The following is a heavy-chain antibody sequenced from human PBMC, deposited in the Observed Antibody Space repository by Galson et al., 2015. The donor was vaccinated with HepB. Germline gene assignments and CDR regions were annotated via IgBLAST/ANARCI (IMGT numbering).Heavy chain of an antibody. Sequence: SLRLSCAASGFTFSDYYMTWIRQAPGKGLEWLAYISSNTIYTNYADSVKGRFTISRDNIKNSMYLQMNSLRAEDTAVYYCVRVADFDYGDHSHFDSWGLGTLVTVSS. CDR2: ISSNTIYT. J-gene: IGHJ4*02. CDR1: GFTFSDYY. V-gene: IGHV3-11*06. D-gene: IGHD4-17*01. CDR3: VRVADFDYGDHSHFDS.